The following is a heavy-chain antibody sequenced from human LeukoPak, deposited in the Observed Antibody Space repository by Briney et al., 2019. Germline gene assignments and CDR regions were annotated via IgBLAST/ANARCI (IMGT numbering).Heavy chain of an antibody. CDR3: ARDVTESGSLDY. CDR1: GFTFSSYS. V-gene: IGHV3-21*01. J-gene: IGHJ4*02. CDR2: ISSSSSYI. D-gene: IGHD1-26*01. Sequence: PGGSLRLSCAASGFTFSSYSMNWVRQAPGKGLEWVSSISSSSSYIYYADSVKGRFTISRDNAKNSLYLQMNSLRAEDTAVYYCARDVTESGSLDYWGQGTLVTVSS.